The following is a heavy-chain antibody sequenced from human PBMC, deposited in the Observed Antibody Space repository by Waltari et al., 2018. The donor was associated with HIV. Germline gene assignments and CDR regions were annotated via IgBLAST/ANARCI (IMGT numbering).Heavy chain of an antibody. CDR3: ARRRVVISSLDYYYYGMDV. CDR2: VIPIFSTA. Sequence: QVQLVQSGAEVKKPGSSVKVACKASGGTFSSYAISWVRQAPGQGLEWMGGVIPIFSTANYAQKSQGRVTITADESTSTAYMELSSLGSEDTAVYYCARRRVVISSLDYYYYGMDVWGQGTTVTVSS. CDR1: GGTFSSYA. D-gene: IGHD3-3*01. V-gene: IGHV1-69*01. J-gene: IGHJ6*02.